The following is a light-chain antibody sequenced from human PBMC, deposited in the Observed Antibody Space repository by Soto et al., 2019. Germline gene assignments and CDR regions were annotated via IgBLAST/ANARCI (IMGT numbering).Light chain of an antibody. J-gene: IGLJ2*01. CDR3: SSYTTTSTV. Sequence: QSALTQPPSVSGSPGQSVTISCTGTSSDVGSYNRVSWYQQPPGTAPKLLIYEVSNRPSGVPDRFSGSKYGNTASLTISGLQADDEADYYCSSYTTTSTVFGGGTKVTVL. V-gene: IGLV2-18*02. CDR2: EVS. CDR1: SSDVGSYNR.